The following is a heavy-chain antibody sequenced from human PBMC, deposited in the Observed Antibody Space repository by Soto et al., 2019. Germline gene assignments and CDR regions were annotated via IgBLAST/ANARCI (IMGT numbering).Heavy chain of an antibody. V-gene: IGHV6-1*01. CDR3: ARTSIAARPAYYYGMDV. CDR1: GDSVSSNSAA. Sequence: SQTLSLTCAISGDSVSSNSAAWNWIRQSPSRGLEWLGRTYYRSKWYNDYAVSVKSRITINPDTSKNQFSLQLNSVTPEDTAVYYCARTSIAARPAYYYGMDVWSQGTTVTVSS. D-gene: IGHD6-6*01. J-gene: IGHJ6*02. CDR2: TYYRSKWYN.